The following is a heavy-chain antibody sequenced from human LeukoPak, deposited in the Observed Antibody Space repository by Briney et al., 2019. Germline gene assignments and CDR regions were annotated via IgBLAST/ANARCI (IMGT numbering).Heavy chain of an antibody. CDR2: INPESGGT. CDR3: ARLPVIVGVWSPIDY. J-gene: IGHJ4*02. V-gene: IGHV1-2*02. CDR1: GYTFTGYY. Sequence: ASVKVSCKASGYTFTGYYMHWVRQAPGQGLEWMGWINPESGGTNYAQKFQGRVTMTSDTSISTAYMELTSLRSDDTAVYYCARLPVIVGVWSPIDYWGQGTRVTVSS. D-gene: IGHD1-26*01.